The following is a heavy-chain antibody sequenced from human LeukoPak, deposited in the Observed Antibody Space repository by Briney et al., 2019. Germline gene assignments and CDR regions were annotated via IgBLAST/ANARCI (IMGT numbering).Heavy chain of an antibody. J-gene: IGHJ4*02. CDR2: VYYTGST. Sequence: SETLSLTCTVSGDSLSSGDYYWSWIRQPPGKGLEWIGYVYYTGSTYYSPSLKSRVTISVDTSRNQFSLKLTSVTAADTAMYYCARASSGYYYDYFDYWGQGTLVTVSS. D-gene: IGHD3-22*01. CDR3: ARASSGYYYDYFDY. V-gene: IGHV4-30-4*01. CDR1: GDSLSSGDYY.